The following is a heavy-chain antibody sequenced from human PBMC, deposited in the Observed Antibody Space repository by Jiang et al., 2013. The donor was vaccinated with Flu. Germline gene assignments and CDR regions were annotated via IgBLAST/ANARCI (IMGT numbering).Heavy chain of an antibody. CDR3: ARDERVATVTGSVRWFDP. D-gene: IGHD4-17*01. CDR2: INAGNGNT. J-gene: IGHJ5*02. CDR1: GYTFTSYA. Sequence: GAEVKKPGASVKVSCKASGYTFTSYAMHWVRQAPGQRLEWMGWINAGNGNTKYSQKFQGRVTITRDTSASTAYMELSSLRSEDTAVYYCARDERVATVTGSVRWFDPWGQGTLVTVSS. V-gene: IGHV1-3*01.